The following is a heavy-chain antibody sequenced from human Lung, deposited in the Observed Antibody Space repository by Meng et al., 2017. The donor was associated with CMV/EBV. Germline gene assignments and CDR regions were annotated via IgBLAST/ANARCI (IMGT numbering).Heavy chain of an antibody. CDR3: ARGRVSYSSSSSLNY. J-gene: IGHJ4*02. Sequence: QVQLVQSGGEVKRPGASVKVSCKTSGYTFKRYAITWVRQAPGQGLEWMGWINPYSGNTDHAQNLQARLTMTTDTSTSTVYMELGSLRSDDTAVYYCARGRVSYSSSSSLNYWGQGTLVTVSS. D-gene: IGHD6-6*01. CDR1: GYTFKRYA. CDR2: INPYSGNT. V-gene: IGHV1-18*01.